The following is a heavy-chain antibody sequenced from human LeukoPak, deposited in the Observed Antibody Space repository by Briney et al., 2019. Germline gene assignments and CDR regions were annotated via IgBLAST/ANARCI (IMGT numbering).Heavy chain of an antibody. D-gene: IGHD1-1*01. CDR1: GDAFSDYY. CDR3: ARAMRWTSGPVELGWFDR. J-gene: IGHJ5*02. Sequence: PSETLSLACNFSGDAFSDYYWTWIRRPPGRRLEWIGPFYFRGTTQSTPSLKNRVSISVDTSKSQVYLTLCSVTAADTAVYYCARAMRWTSGPVELGWFDRWGQGTRVIVSS. V-gene: IGHV4-59*01. CDR2: FYFRGTT.